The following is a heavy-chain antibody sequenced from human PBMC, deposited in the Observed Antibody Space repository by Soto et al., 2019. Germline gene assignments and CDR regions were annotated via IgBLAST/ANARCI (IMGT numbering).Heavy chain of an antibody. D-gene: IGHD6-19*01. CDR2: INWNGAYS. J-gene: IGHJ3*01. CDR1: GFKFDDYA. Sequence: EVQLVESGGNLARPGESLRLSCTASGFKFDDYAFHWVRQAPGKGPEWVSGINWNGAYSGYADSVKGRFTISRDNAGNSDYLQMDTLRPEDTALYYCARVHSSGWYVEPYDAWGQGTMVTVSS. V-gene: IGHV3-9*01. CDR3: ARVHSSGWYVEPYDA.